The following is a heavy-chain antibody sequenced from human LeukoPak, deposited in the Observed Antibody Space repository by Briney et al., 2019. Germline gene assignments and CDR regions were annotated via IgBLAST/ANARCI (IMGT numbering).Heavy chain of an antibody. Sequence: GGSLRLSCAASGFIFISFGMSWVRQAPGKGLEWVASISSTSNHKYHADSVKGRFTISRDNDKNSLYLQMNSLRAEDTALYYCASRVTADSYDASDIWGQGKMVTVSS. V-gene: IGHV3-21*06. D-gene: IGHD6-13*01. CDR2: ISSTSNHK. CDR1: GFIFISFG. CDR3: ASRVTADSYDASDI. J-gene: IGHJ3*02.